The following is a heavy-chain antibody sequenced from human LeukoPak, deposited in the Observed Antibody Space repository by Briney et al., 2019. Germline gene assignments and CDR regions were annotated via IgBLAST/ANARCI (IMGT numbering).Heavy chain of an antibody. CDR2: INHSGST. CDR1: GGSFSGYY. Sequence: SETLSLTCAVYGGSFSGYYWSWIRQPPGKGLEWIGEINHSGSTNYNPSLKSRVTISVDTSKNQFSLKLSSVTAADTAVYYCARGVLLWFGEFPKNWFDPWGQGTLVTVSS. D-gene: IGHD3-10*01. V-gene: IGHV4-34*01. J-gene: IGHJ5*02. CDR3: ARGVLLWFGEFPKNWFDP.